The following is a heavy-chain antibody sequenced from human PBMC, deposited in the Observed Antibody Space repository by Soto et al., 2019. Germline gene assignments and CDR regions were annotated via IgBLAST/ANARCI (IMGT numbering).Heavy chain of an antibody. D-gene: IGHD3-22*01. CDR3: ARAGDYYYDSSGYGDAFDI. CDR2: IYYSGST. J-gene: IGHJ3*02. V-gene: IGHV4-61*01. Sequence: QVQLQESGPGLVKPSETLSLTCTVSGGSVSSGSYYWSWIRQPPGKGLEWIGYIYYSGSTNYNPSLKGRVTISVDTSKNQFSLKLSSVTAADTAVYYCARAGDYYYDSSGYGDAFDIWGQGTMVTVSS. CDR1: GGSVSSGSYY.